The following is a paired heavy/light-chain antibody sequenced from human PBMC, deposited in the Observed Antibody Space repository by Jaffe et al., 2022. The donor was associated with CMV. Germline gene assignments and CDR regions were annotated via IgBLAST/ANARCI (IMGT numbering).Light chain of an antibody. CDR3: QAWDSSILVV. V-gene: IGLV3-1*01. Sequence: SYELTQPPSVSVSPGQTASITCSGDKLGDKYACWYQQKPGQSPVLVIYQDSKRPSGIPERFSGSNSGNTATLTISGTQAMDEADYYCQAWDSSILVVFGGGTKLTVL. CDR2: QDS. CDR1: KLGDKY. J-gene: IGLJ2*01.
Heavy chain of an antibody. CDR3: THNIVVVPAATDNWFDP. Sequence: EVQLVESGGGLVKPGGSLRLSCAASGFTFSNAWMSWVRQAPGKGLEWVGRIKSKTDGGTTDYAAPVKGRFTISRDDSKNTLYLQMNSLKTEDTAVYYCTHNIVVVPAATDNWFDPWGQGTLVTVSS. V-gene: IGHV3-15*01. D-gene: IGHD2-2*01. CDR1: GFTFSNAW. CDR2: IKSKTDGGTT. J-gene: IGHJ5*02.